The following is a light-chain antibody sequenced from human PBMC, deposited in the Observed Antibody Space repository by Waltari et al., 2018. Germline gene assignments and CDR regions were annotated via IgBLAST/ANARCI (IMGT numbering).Light chain of an antibody. CDR1: QGINSW. Sequence: DIQMTQSPSSLSASVGDRVTITCRASQGINSWLAWYQQKPGKTPNLLIYQASSLQSGVPSRFSGSGSGTDFTLTISSLQPEDFATYYCQQYNSAPFTFGPGTKLDIK. CDR2: QAS. V-gene: IGKV1-5*03. J-gene: IGKJ3*01. CDR3: QQYNSAPFT.